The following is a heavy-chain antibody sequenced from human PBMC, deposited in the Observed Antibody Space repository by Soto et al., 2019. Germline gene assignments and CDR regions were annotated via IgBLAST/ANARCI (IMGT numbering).Heavy chain of an antibody. V-gene: IGHV1-8*01. CDR1: GYTFTSYD. CDR3: ARGPADYDFWSGYYTGLGGDY. J-gene: IGHJ4*02. D-gene: IGHD3-3*01. Sequence: QVQLVQSGAEVKKPGASVKVSCKASGYTFTSYDINWVRQATGQGLEWMGWTNPNSGNTGYAQKFQGTVTMTRNTSISTAYMDLSSLRSEYTAVYYCARGPADYDFWSGYYTGLGGDYWGQGTLVTVSS. CDR2: TNPNSGNT.